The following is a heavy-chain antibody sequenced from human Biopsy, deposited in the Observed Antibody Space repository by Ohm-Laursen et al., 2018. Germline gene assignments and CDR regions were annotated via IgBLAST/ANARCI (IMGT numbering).Heavy chain of an antibody. CDR3: AREAIGYQLPCDD. J-gene: IGHJ4*02. CDR2: IIPILRTT. V-gene: IGHV1-69*04. CDR1: AGTFDSYG. Sequence: SVKVSCKTSAGTFDSYGVTWVRQAPGQGLEWMGRIIPILRTTTYAPKFQGRVTFTADKSSSTAYLELSSLTSEDTAMFYCAREAIGYQLPCDDWGQGTLVTVSS. D-gene: IGHD2-15*01.